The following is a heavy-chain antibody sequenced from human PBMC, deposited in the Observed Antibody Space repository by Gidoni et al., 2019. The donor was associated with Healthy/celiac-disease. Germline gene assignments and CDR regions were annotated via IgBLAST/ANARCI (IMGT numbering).Heavy chain of an antibody. J-gene: IGHJ4*02. CDR3: ARVPEGYDILTGYYSYFDY. CDR2: IYFSGST. Sequence: QVQLQESGPGLVKPSETLPLPCTVPGGSIRSSYWSWIRQPPGKGLEWIGYIYFSGSTNYNPSLKSRVTISVDTSKNQFSLKLSSVTAADTAVYYCARVPEGYDILTGYYSYFDYWGQGTLVTVSS. D-gene: IGHD3-9*01. V-gene: IGHV4-59*01. CDR1: GGSIRSSY.